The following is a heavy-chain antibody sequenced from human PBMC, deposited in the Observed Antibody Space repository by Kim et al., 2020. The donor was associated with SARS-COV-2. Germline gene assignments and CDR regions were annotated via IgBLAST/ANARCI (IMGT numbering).Heavy chain of an antibody. D-gene: IGHD1-26*01. CDR3: AKETAMGGRPLFDY. J-gene: IGHJ4*02. CDR1: GFTFSNYA. Sequence: GGSLRLSCAASGFTFSNYAMSWVRQAPGKGPEWVSGIDGSGSGAYYTDSVRGRFTISRDNSKNTLSLQMNSLRDEDTAVYYCAKETAMGGRPLFDYWGQGILVTVAS. V-gene: IGHV3-23*01. CDR2: IDGSGSGA.